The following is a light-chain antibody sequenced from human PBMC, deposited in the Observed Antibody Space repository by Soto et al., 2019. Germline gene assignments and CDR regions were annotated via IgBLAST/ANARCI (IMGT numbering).Light chain of an antibody. J-gene: IGKJ2*01. V-gene: IGKV1-27*01. Sequence: DIQMTQSPSSLSASVGDRVTIPCRATQGISNYLAWYQQKPGKVPKLLIYTASTLQSGVPSRFSGSGSGTDFTLTISSLQPEDVAIYYCQKYNSAPPFTFGQGTKLEIK. CDR3: QKYNSAPPFT. CDR2: TAS. CDR1: QGISNY.